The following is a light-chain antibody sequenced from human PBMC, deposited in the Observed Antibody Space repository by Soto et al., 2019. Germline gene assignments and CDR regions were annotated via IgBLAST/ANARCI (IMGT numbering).Light chain of an antibody. Sequence: QSVLTQPPSASGSPGQSVTISCTGTSSDVGGYNYVSWYQQHPGKAPKLMISEVSKRPSGVPDRFSGSKSANTASLTVSGLQAVDEADYYCSSYTGSDTWVFGGGTKLTVL. CDR2: EVS. J-gene: IGLJ3*02. CDR1: SSDVGGYNY. CDR3: SSYTGSDTWV. V-gene: IGLV2-8*01.